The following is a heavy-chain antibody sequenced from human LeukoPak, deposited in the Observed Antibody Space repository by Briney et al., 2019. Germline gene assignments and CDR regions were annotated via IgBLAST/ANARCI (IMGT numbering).Heavy chain of an antibody. CDR2: ISGSGGAT. V-gene: IGHV3-23*01. D-gene: IGHD6-13*01. Sequence: GGSLRLSCAASGFAFNNYAMSWVRQAPGKGLEWVSAISGSGGATYYADSVKGRFTISRDNSKNTLFLHMNSLRVEDTAVYYCAKAPAAATKYYYGMDVWGQGTTVTVSS. CDR3: AKAPAAATKYYYGMDV. J-gene: IGHJ6*02. CDR1: GFAFNNYA.